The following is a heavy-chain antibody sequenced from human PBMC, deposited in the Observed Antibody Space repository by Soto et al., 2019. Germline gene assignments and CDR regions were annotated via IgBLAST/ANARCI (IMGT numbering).Heavy chain of an antibody. V-gene: IGHV1-18*01. CDR2: ISAYNGNT. J-gene: IGHJ6*02. D-gene: IGHD3-9*01. Sequence: ASVKVSCKASGYTFTSYGISWVRQAPGQGLEWMGWISAYNGNTNYAQKLQGRVTITTDTSTSTAYMELRSLRSDDTAVYYCARDSGHKYYDILTGYYSSYYYYGMDVWGQGTTVTVSS. CDR1: GYTFTSYG. CDR3: ARDSGHKYYDILTGYYSSYYYYGMDV.